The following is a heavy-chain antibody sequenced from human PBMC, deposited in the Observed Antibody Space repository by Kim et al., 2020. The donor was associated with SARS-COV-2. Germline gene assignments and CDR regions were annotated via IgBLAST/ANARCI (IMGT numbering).Heavy chain of an antibody. CDR3: ARRTSSTYGMDV. V-gene: IGHV3-66*01. Sequence: YYADSVKGRFTISRDKSKNTLYLQMNSLRVEDAAVYYCARRTSSTYGMDVWGQGTTVTVSS. J-gene: IGHJ6*02. D-gene: IGHD6-13*01.